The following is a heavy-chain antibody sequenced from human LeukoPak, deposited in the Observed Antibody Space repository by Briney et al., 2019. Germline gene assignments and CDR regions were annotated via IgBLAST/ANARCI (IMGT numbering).Heavy chain of an antibody. Sequence: GGSLRLSCAASGFTFSSYSMNWVRQAPGKGLEWVSSISSSSSYIYYADSVKGRFTISRDNAKNSLYLQMNSLRAGDTAVYYCARAGRWLQSQAFDIWGQGTMVTVSS. D-gene: IGHD5-24*01. CDR3: ARAGRWLQSQAFDI. CDR2: ISSSSSYI. J-gene: IGHJ3*02. CDR1: GFTFSSYS. V-gene: IGHV3-21*01.